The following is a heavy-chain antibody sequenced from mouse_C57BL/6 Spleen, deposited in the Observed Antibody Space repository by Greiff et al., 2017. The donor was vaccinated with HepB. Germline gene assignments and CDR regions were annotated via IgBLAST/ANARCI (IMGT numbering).Heavy chain of an antibody. Sequence: VQLQQSGAELVRPGASVTLSCKASGYTFTDYEMHWVKQTPVHGLEWIGAIDPETGGTAYNQKFKGKAILTADKSSSTAYMELRSLTSEDSAVYYCTRPGYSSLLDYWGQGTTLTVSS. V-gene: IGHV1-15*01. CDR1: GYTFTDYE. CDR2: IDPETGGT. D-gene: IGHD2-3*01. J-gene: IGHJ2*01. CDR3: TRPGYSSLLDY.